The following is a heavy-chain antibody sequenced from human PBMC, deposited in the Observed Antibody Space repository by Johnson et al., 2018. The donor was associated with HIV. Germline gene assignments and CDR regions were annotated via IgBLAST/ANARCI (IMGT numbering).Heavy chain of an antibody. V-gene: IGHV3-13*01. CDR3: ARGVLAFDI. CDR1: GFTFSTYD. D-gene: IGHD5/OR15-5a*01. Sequence: EQLVESGGGVVQPGGSLRLSCAASGFTFSTYDMNWVRQVTGKGLEWVSGITTAGDTYYPGSVKGRFTIFRENVKNSLYLQMNSLRAGDTAVYYCARGVLAFDIWGQGTMVTVSS. J-gene: IGHJ3*02. CDR2: ITTAGDT.